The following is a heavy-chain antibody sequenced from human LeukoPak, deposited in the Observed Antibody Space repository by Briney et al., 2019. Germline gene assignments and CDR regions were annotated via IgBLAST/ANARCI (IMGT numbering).Heavy chain of an antibody. D-gene: IGHD3-10*01. V-gene: IGHV1-3*01. CDR3: ARGGRDGWGSHSFIQFDY. Sequence: ASVKVSCKASGYTFTSYAMHWVRQAPGQRLEWMGWINAGNGNTKYSQKFQGRVTITRDTSASTAYMELSSLTSEDTAVYYCARGGRDGWGSHSFIQFDYWGQGTLVTVSS. CDR2: INAGNGNT. CDR1: GYTFTSYA. J-gene: IGHJ4*02.